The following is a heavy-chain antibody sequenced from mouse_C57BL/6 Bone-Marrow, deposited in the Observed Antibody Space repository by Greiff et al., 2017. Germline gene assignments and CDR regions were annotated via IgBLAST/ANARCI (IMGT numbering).Heavy chain of an antibody. Sequence: EVQVVESGGGLVKPGGSLKLSCAASGFTFSSYTMSWVRQTPEKRLEWVATISGGGGNTYYPDSVKGRFTFSRDNAKNTLYLQMSSLKSEDTALYYCARHETAQASFAYWGQGTLVTVSA. CDR2: ISGGGGNT. CDR3: ARHETAQASFAY. D-gene: IGHD3-2*02. V-gene: IGHV5-9*01. J-gene: IGHJ3*01. CDR1: GFTFSSYT.